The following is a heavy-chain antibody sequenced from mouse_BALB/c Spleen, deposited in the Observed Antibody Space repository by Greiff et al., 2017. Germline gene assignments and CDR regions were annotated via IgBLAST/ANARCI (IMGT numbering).Heavy chain of an antibody. J-gene: IGHJ2*01. CDR1: GFTFSSFG. V-gene: IGHV5-17*02. Sequence: VESGGGLVQPGGSRKLSCAASGFTFSSFGMHWVRQAPEKGLEWVAYISSGSSTIYYADTVKGRFTISRDNPKNTLFLQMTSLRSEDTAMYYCARRGDYDGFDYWGQGTTLTVSS. CDR2: ISSGSSTI. CDR3: ARRGDYDGFDY. D-gene: IGHD2-4*01.